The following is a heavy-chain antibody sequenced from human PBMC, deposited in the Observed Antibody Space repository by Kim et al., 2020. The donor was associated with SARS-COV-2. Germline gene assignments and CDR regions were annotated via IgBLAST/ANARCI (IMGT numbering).Heavy chain of an antibody. CDR2: LGGVGTT. CDR1: GFTLSNYA. J-gene: IGHJ4*02. CDR3: AKRSTHREGEFDS. V-gene: IGHV3-23*01. Sequence: GGSLRLSCAASGFTLSNYAMGWVRQATGKGLEWVSALGGVGTTYYADSVKGRFTISRDESKNTLYLQMNRLRAEDTAVYYCAKRSTHREGEFDSWGQGTMVTVSS. D-gene: IGHD3-16*01.